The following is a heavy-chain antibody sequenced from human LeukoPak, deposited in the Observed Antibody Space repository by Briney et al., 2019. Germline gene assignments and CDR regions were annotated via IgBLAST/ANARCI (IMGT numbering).Heavy chain of an antibody. CDR1: GYSISSGYY. CDR3: ARHIEYRNSLDAFDF. CDR2: IYHSGST. J-gene: IGHJ3*01. Sequence: SETLSLTCAVSGYSISSGYYWGWIRQPPGKGLEWIESIYHSGSTYYNPSLKSRVTISVDTSKNQFSLKLSSVTAADTAVYYCARHIEYRNSLDAFDFRGQGTMVTVSS. V-gene: IGHV4-38-2*01. D-gene: IGHD2/OR15-2a*01.